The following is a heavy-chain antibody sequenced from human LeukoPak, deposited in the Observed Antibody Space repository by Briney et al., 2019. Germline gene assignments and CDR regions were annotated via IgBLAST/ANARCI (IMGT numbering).Heavy chain of an antibody. CDR3: ARGGTIDYGDYVFDY. CDR1: GGTFSSYA. CDR2: IIPIFGTA. Sequence: ASVKVSCKASGGTFSSYAISWVRQAPGQGLEWMGGIIPIFGTANYAQKFQGRVTITADESTSTAYMELSSLRSKDTAVYYCARGGTIDYGDYVFDYWGQGTLVTVSS. J-gene: IGHJ4*02. D-gene: IGHD4-17*01. V-gene: IGHV1-69*13.